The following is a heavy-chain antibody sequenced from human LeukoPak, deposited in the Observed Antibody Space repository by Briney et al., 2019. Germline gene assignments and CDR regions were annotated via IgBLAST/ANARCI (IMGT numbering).Heavy chain of an antibody. CDR1: GYIFTGYY. V-gene: IGHV1-2*02. Sequence: ASVKVSCKASGYIFTGYYMHWVRQAPGQGLEWMGWINPNSGGTNYAQKFQGRVTMTRDTSITTAYMELSRLRSDDTAVYYCARVVAGNWFDPWGQGTLVTVSS. J-gene: IGHJ5*02. CDR3: ARVVAGNWFDP. D-gene: IGHD6-19*01. CDR2: INPNSGGT.